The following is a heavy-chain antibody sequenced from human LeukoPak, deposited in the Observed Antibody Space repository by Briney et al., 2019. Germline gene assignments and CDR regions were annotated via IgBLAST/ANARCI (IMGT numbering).Heavy chain of an antibody. J-gene: IGHJ4*02. CDR2: IYSGGST. V-gene: IGHV3-53*01. CDR1: GFTVSSNY. CDR3: ASDTFSYDSSAYGQFDY. D-gene: IGHD3-22*01. Sequence: GGSLRLSCAASGFTVSSNYMSWVRQAPGKGLEWASVIYSGGSTYYADSVKGRFTISRDNLKNTLYLQMNSLRAEDTAVYYCASDTFSYDSSAYGQFDYWGQGTLVTVSS.